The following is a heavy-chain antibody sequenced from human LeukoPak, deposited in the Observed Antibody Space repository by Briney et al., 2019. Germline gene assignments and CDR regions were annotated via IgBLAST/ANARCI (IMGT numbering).Heavy chain of an antibody. J-gene: IGHJ6*04. D-gene: IGHD6-13*01. Sequence: SVKVSCKASGGTFSSYAISRVGQAPGQGLEWMGGIIPIFGTANYAQKFQGRVTITADESTSTAYMDLSSLRSEDTAVYYCARESGRYSSSSPYGVDVWGKGTTVTVSS. CDR3: ARESGRYSSSSPYGVDV. V-gene: IGHV1-69*01. CDR2: IIPIFGTA. CDR1: GGTFSSYA.